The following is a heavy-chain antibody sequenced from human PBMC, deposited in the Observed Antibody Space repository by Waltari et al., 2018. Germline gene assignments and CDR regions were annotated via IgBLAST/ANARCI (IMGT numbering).Heavy chain of an antibody. CDR3: ASLSESNVQVGYFDY. J-gene: IGHJ4*02. D-gene: IGHD4-4*01. Sequence: QVQLQQWGAGLLKPSETLSLTCAVYGGSFSGYYWSWLRQPPGKGLEWIGEINHSGSTNYYPALKSRVTISVETSKNQFSLKLSSVTAADTAVYYCASLSESNVQVGYFDYWGQGTLVTVSS. V-gene: IGHV4-34*01. CDR1: GGSFSGYY. CDR2: INHSGST.